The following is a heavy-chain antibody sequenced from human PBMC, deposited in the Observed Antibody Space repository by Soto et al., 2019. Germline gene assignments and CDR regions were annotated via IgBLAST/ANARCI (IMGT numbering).Heavy chain of an antibody. V-gene: IGHV3-66*01. J-gene: IGHJ6*02. CDR1: GFSVSSNH. CDR3: GEKAYGRDV. Sequence: PGGSLSLSCAASGFSVSSNHMSWVRQAPGKGLEWVSVIYSGGSASYADSVKGRFSISRDNSKNTLYLQMSSLRSEDTAEYYCGEKAYGRDVGGQGTRVTVS. CDR2: IYSGGSA.